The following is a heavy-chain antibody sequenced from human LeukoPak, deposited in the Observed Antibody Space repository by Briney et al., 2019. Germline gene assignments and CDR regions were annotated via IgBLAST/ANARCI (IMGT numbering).Heavy chain of an antibody. V-gene: IGHV1-18*01. CDR3: ARDRKWLVRGWFDP. J-gene: IGHJ5*02. D-gene: IGHD6-19*01. CDR1: GYTFTSYG. Sequence: GASVKVSCKASGYTFTSYGISWVRQAPGQGLEWMGWISAYNGNTNYAQKLQGRVTMTTDTSTSTAYMELRSLRSDDTAVYYCARDRKWLVRGWFDPWGQGTLVTVSS. CDR2: ISAYNGNT.